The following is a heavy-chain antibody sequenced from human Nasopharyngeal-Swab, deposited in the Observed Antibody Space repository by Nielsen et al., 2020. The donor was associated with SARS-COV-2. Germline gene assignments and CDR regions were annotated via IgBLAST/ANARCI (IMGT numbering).Heavy chain of an antibody. CDR2: ISSSSSYT. D-gene: IGHD3-10*01. CDR1: GFTFSDYY. V-gene: IGHV3-11*05. CDR3: ARGLIRGIIISDFDY. J-gene: IGHJ4*02. Sequence: GGSLRLSCAASGFTFSDYYMSWIRQAPGKGLEWVSYISSSSSYTNYADSVKGRFTISRDNAKNSLYLQMNSLRADDTAVYYCARGLIRGIIISDFDYWGQGTLVTVSS.